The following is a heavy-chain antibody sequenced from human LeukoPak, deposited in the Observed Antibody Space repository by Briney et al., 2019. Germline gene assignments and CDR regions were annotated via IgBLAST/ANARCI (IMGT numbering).Heavy chain of an antibody. D-gene: IGHD3-22*01. CDR3: ARAGDSSGYGDY. Sequence: SDTLSLTCAVYGGSFSGYYWTWIRQPPGKGLEWIGEINHSGSTNYNPSLKSRVIISVDTSKNQFSLKLSSVTAADTAVYYCARAGDSSGYGDYWGQGTLVTVSS. CDR1: GGSFSGYY. CDR2: INHSGST. V-gene: IGHV4-34*01. J-gene: IGHJ4*02.